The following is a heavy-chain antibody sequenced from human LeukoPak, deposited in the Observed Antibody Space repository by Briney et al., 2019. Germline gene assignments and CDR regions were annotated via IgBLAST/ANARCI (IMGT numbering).Heavy chain of an antibody. CDR1: GFSFSSYS. CDR3: ARFAAGGAYYYYMDV. D-gene: IGHD1-14*01. Sequence: GGSLRLSCAASGFSFSSYSMNWVRQDPGEGLEEVSPVSGSSYYIYYAHSLKGRFTISRDNAKNSLYLQMNTLSAEDTAVYYCARFAAGGAYYYYMDVWGKGTTVTVSS. CDR2: VSGSSYYI. V-gene: IGHV3-21*01. J-gene: IGHJ6*03.